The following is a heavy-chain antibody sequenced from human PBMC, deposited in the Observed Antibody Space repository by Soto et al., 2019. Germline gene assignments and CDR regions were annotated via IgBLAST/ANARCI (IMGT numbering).Heavy chain of an antibody. D-gene: IGHD1-26*01. Sequence: SQALSLTCAIFGGSVASMRGTRNWIRQSPSRGLEWLGRTYYRSKWYNDYAESVKSRITINPDTSKNQFSLHLNSVTPEDTAVYYCVRLIGNSWLDFWGQGTLVTVSS. CDR1: GGSVASMRGT. CDR2: TYYRSKWYN. CDR3: VRLIGNSWLDF. V-gene: IGHV6-1*01. J-gene: IGHJ5*01.